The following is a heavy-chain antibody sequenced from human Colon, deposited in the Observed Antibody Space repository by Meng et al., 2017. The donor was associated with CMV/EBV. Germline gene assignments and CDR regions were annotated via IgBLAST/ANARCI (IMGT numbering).Heavy chain of an antibody. CDR3: ARDRDFVPQDGYYDMDV. D-gene: IGHD3-10*02. J-gene: IGHJ6*02. V-gene: IGHV3-69-1*01. CDR1: GFSLNDYA. CDR2: MNIGSTK. Sequence: GGSLRLSCATSGFSLNDYAINWVRQAPGKGLEWVSAMNIGSTKFYADSVKGRFTVSRDNAKNSLYLQMNSLRAEDTAVYYCARDRDFVPQDGYYDMDVWGQGTTVTVSS.